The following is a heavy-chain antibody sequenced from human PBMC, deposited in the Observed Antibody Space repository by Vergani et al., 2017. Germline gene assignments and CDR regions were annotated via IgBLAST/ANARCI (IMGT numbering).Heavy chain of an antibody. CDR3: ARDCWSAKGAFDI. J-gene: IGHJ3*02. CDR2: IWYDGSNK. CDR1: GFTFSSYG. Sequence: QVQLVESGGGVVQPGRSLRLSCAASGFTFSSYGMHWVRQAPGKGLEWVAVIWYDGSNKYYADSVKGRFTISRDNSKNTLYLQMNSLRAEDTAVYYCARDCWSAKGAFDIWGQGTMVTVSS. V-gene: IGHV3-33*01. D-gene: IGHD3-3*01.